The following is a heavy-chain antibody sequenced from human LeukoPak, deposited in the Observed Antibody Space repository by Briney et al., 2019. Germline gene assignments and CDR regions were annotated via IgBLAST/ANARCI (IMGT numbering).Heavy chain of an antibody. D-gene: IGHD3-10*01. J-gene: IGHJ4*02. CDR3: ARGGYYGGSGTYGFFDY. V-gene: IGHV7-4-1*02. Sequence: ASVKVSCKASGYTFTTYGINWVRQAPGQGLEWMGWINTDTGNPTYAQGFTGRFVFSLDTSVSTAYLQISSLKAEDTAVYYCARGGYYGGSGTYGFFDYWGQGSLVTVSS. CDR1: GYTFTTYG. CDR2: INTDTGNP.